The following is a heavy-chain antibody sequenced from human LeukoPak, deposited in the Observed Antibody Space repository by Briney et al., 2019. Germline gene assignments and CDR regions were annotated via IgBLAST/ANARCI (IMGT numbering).Heavy chain of an antibody. CDR1: GDSVSSNGAS. J-gene: IGHJ4*02. Sequence: SQTLSLTCAISGDSVSSNGASWNWIRQSPSRGLEWLGRTYYRSQQWHSDYAPSVKGRITLNPDTSKNQFSLQPNSMTPEDTAVYYCGKETDFGVVTNWGQGTLVTVSS. V-gene: IGHV6-1*01. CDR2: TYYRSQQWHS. CDR3: GKETDFGVVTN. D-gene: IGHD3-3*01.